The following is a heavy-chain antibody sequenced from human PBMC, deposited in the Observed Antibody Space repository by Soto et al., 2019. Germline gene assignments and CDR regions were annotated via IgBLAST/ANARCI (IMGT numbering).Heavy chain of an antibody. CDR3: ARDQYGTAGNYYYYGMDV. V-gene: IGHV3-21*01. CDR1: GFTFSSYS. J-gene: IGHJ6*02. CDR2: ISSSSSYI. Sequence: GGSLTLSCAASGFTFSSYSMNWVRQAPGKGLEWVSSISSSSSYIYYADSVKGRFTISRDNAKNSLYLQMNSLRAEDTAVYYCARDQYGTAGNYYYYGMDVWGQGTTVTVSS. D-gene: IGHD6-13*01.